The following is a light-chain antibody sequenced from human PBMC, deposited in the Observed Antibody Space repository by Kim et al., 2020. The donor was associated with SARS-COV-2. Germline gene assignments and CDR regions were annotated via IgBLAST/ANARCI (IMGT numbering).Light chain of an antibody. CDR1: QAIGTY. Sequence: DIQMTQSPSSLSAFVGDRVTITCRASQAIGTYLAWFQQKPGRAPKSLIYGASSLHTGVPSKFSGYGSGTDFTLTISSLQPEDFATYYCKQYKIDPWTFGQGTKVDIK. J-gene: IGKJ1*01. CDR2: GAS. CDR3: KQYKIDPWT. V-gene: IGKV1-16*02.